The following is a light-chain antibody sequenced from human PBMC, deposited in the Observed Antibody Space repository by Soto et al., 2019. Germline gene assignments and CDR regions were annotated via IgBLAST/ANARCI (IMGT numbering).Light chain of an antibody. J-gene: IGKJ5*01. Sequence: EIVMTQSPATLSVSPGERATLSCRASQSVNSNLAWYQQKPGQAPRLLMYGASTRATGVPARFSGSGSGTEFTLTISSLQSEDFAVYYCQQYGNWPPITFGQGTRLDIK. CDR1: QSVNSN. CDR3: QQYGNWPPIT. CDR2: GAS. V-gene: IGKV3-15*01.